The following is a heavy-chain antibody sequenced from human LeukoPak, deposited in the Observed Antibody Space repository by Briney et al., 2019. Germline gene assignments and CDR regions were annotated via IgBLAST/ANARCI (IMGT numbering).Heavy chain of an antibody. J-gene: IGHJ4*02. CDR3: ARYIVATNYLDY. Sequence: SETLSLTCTVPGGSVSSGSYYWSWIRQPPGKGLEWIGYIYYSGSTNYNPSLKSRVTISVDTSKNQFSLKLSSVTAADTAVYYCARYIVATNYLDYWGQGTLVTVSS. V-gene: IGHV4-61*01. D-gene: IGHD5-12*01. CDR2: IYYSGST. CDR1: GGSVSSGSYY.